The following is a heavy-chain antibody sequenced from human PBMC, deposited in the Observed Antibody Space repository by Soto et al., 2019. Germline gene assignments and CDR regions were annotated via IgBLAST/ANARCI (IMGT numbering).Heavy chain of an antibody. Sequence: QVQLEESGPGLLKPSETLSLTCNVSGTSISGYYWSWIRQSAGKGLEWIGRIYATGTTNYSPSLKRRITRSVDTSTRQLSLKLTSVTAADTGIYYCVRDGSKNLRDWFDPWGRGISVTVSS. D-gene: IGHD2-2*03. V-gene: IGHV4-4*07. J-gene: IGHJ5*02. CDR3: VRDGSKNLRDWFDP. CDR1: GTSISGYY. CDR2: IYATGTT.